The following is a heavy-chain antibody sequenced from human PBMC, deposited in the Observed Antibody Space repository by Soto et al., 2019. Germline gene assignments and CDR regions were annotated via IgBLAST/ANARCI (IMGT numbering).Heavy chain of an antibody. Sequence: SETLSLTCTVSGDSISGFYWSWIRKSAGKGLEWIGRIYATGTTDYNPSLKSRVMMSVDTSKKQFSLKLRSVTAADTAVYYCVRDGMKTSRKSFDPWGQGISVTVSS. CDR1: GDSISGFY. V-gene: IGHV4-4*07. CDR3: VRDGMKTSRKSFDP. J-gene: IGHJ5*02. D-gene: IGHD1-1*01. CDR2: IYATGTT.